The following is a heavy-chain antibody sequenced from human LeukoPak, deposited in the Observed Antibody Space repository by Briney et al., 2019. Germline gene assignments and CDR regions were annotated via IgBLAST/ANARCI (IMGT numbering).Heavy chain of an antibody. Sequence: SETLSLTCAVYGGSFSGYYWSWIRQPPGKGLGWIGEINHSGRTNYNPSLKSRVTISVDTSKNQFSLKLSSVTAADTAVYYCARVGCSSTSCYPHPLDYWGQGTLVTVSS. D-gene: IGHD2-2*01. CDR3: ARVGCSSTSCYPHPLDY. V-gene: IGHV4-34*01. CDR1: GGSFSGYY. J-gene: IGHJ4*02. CDR2: INHSGRT.